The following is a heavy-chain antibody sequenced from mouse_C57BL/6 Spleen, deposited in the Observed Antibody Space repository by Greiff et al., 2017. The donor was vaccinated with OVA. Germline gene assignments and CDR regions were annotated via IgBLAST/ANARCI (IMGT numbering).Heavy chain of an antibody. Sequence: VQLQQSGAELVRPGTSVKVSCKASGYAFTNYLIEWVKQRPGQGLEWIGVINPGSGGTNYNEKFKGKATLTADKSSSTAYMQLSSLTSEDSAVYFCARSLYGRYYFDYWGQGTTRTVSS. CDR3: ARSLYGRYYFDY. CDR1: GYAFTNYL. CDR2: INPGSGGT. V-gene: IGHV1-54*01. D-gene: IGHD1-1*01. J-gene: IGHJ2*01.